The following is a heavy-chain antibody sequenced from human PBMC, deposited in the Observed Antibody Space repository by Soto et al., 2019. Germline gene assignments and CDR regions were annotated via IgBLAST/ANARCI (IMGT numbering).Heavy chain of an antibody. V-gene: IGHV1-69*02. J-gene: IGHJ4*02. CDR2: IIPILGIA. CDR3: XXXXXXXXXXYXDY. CDR1: GGTFSSYT. Sequence: QVQLVQSGAEVKKPGSSVKVSCKASGGTFSSYTISWVXXXPGQGLEWMGRIIPILGIANYAQKFQGRVTXXXXXXXXXXXXXXXXXXXXXXXXXXXXXXXXXXXXXYXDYWGQGTLVTVSS.